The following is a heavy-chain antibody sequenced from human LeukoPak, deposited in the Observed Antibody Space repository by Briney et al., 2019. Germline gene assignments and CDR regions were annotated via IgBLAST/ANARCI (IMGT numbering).Heavy chain of an antibody. D-gene: IGHD1-1*01. Sequence: GGSLRLSCTASGFTFTSYAMSWVRQAPGKGLEWVSSISGSNSYIFYADSVKGRFTVSRDNAKDSLYLQMNSLRAEDTAVYYCARALTTLTYEGYWGQGTLVTVSS. CDR2: ISGSNSYI. J-gene: IGHJ4*02. CDR1: GFTFTSYA. V-gene: IGHV3-21*01. CDR3: ARALTTLTYEGY.